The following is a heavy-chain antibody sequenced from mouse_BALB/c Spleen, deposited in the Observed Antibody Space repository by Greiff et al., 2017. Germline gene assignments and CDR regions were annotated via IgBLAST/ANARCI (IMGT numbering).Heavy chain of an antibody. J-gene: IGHJ2*01. D-gene: IGHD1-1*01. Sequence: QVQLKESGAELVRPGASVTLSCKASGYTFTDYEMHWVKQTPVHGLEWIGAIDPETGGTAYNQKFKGKATLTADKSSSTAYMELRSLTSEDSAVYYCTRPRLYYYFDYWGQGTTLTVSS. CDR2: IDPETGGT. CDR1: GYTFTDYE. V-gene: IGHV1-15*01. CDR3: TRPRLYYYFDY.